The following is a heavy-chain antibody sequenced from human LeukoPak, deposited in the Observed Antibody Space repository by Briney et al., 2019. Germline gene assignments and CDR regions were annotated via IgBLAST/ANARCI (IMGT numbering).Heavy chain of an antibody. D-gene: IGHD2-15*01. CDR2: IYYSGST. CDR1: GGSFTSYY. J-gene: IGHJ5*02. V-gene: IGHV4-59*08. CDR3: ARLWDIVVVVAATRGWFDP. Sequence: SETLSLTCNVSGGSFTSYYWSWIRQPPGKGLEWIGNIYYSGSTNYNPSLKSRVTISVDTSKDQFSLKLRSVTAADTAVYYCARLWDIVVVVAATRGWFDPWGQGTLVTVSS.